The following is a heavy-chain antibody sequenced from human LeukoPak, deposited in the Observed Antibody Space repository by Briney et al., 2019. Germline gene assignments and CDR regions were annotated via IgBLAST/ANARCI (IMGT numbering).Heavy chain of an antibody. CDR1: GYTFTGYY. D-gene: IGHD4-11*01. Sequence: ASMKVSCKASGYTFTGYYFHWVRQAPGQGLEWMGWINPNTAGTNYAQKFLGGVTLTWDTSISTAYMELNRLTSDDTAVYYCATSAGDYRAGHYYYMGVWGKGTSVTVSS. CDR3: ATSAGDYRAGHYYYMGV. V-gene: IGHV1-2*02. CDR2: INPNTAGT. J-gene: IGHJ6*03.